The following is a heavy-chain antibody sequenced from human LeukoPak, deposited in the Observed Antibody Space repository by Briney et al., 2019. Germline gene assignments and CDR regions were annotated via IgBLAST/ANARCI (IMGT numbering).Heavy chain of an antibody. V-gene: IGHV1-24*01. D-gene: IGHD3-22*01. CDR1: GYTLTELS. J-gene: IGHJ3*02. CDR2: FDPEDGET. CDR3: ATFDPSYYYDSSGLDAFDI. Sequence: ASVKVSCKVSGYTLTELSMQWVRPAPGKGLAWMGGFDPEDGETIYAQKFQGRVTMTEDTSTDTAYMELSSLRSEDTALYYCATFDPSYYYDSSGLDAFDIWGEGTMVSVSS.